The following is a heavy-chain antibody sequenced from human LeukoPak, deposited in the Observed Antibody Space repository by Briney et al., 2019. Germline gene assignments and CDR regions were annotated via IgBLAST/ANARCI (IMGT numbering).Heavy chain of an antibody. J-gene: IGHJ6*02. V-gene: IGHV1-69*13. CDR1: GGTFNTYS. CDR2: IIPIFGTT. D-gene: IGHD3-10*01. Sequence: GASVKVSCKASGGTFNTYSISWVRQAPGQGLEWVGRIIPIFGTTNYVQKFQGRVTITADESTSTAYMEPSSLRSEDTAVYYCARVHYYGSGIERTNYGMDVWGQGTTVTVSS. CDR3: ARVHYYGSGIERTNYGMDV.